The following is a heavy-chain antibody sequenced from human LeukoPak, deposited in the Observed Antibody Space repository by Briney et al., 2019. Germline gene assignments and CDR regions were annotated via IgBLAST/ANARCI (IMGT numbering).Heavy chain of an antibody. Sequence: GGSLRLSCAASGFTFSSYGMHWVRQAPGKGLEWVAVISYDGSNKYYADSVKGRFTISSDNSKNTLYLQMNSLRAEDTAVYYCASGPYYFDYWGQGTLVTVSS. V-gene: IGHV3-30*03. CDR1: GFTFSSYG. J-gene: IGHJ4*02. CDR2: ISYDGSNK. CDR3: ASGPYYFDY.